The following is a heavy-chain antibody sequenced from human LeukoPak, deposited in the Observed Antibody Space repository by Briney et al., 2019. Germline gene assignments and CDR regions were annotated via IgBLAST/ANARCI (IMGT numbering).Heavy chain of an antibody. D-gene: IGHD4-17*01. CDR3: ARAAHSHSYGDYENWFDP. J-gene: IGHJ5*02. V-gene: IGHV4-59*01. CDR1: GGSISSYL. CDR2: IFNSGST. Sequence: SETLSLTCSVSGGSISSYLWSWIRQPPGKGLESIGCIFNSGSTNYNPSLKSRVTISVDTSKNQFSLKLSSVTAADTAVYYCARAAHSHSYGDYENWFDPWGQGTLVTVSS.